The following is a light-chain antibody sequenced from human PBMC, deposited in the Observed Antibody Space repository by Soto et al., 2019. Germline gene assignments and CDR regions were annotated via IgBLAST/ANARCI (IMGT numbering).Light chain of an antibody. Sequence: QSALTQPPSASGSPGQSVTISCTGTSSDVGGYNYVSWYQQHPGKAPKLMIYEVSKRPSGVPDRFSGSKSGNTASLTVSGLQAEDEDDYSCSSYAGSNNLVFGGGTQLTVL. CDR2: EVS. CDR3: SSYAGSNNLV. CDR1: SSDVGGYNY. J-gene: IGLJ2*01. V-gene: IGLV2-8*01.